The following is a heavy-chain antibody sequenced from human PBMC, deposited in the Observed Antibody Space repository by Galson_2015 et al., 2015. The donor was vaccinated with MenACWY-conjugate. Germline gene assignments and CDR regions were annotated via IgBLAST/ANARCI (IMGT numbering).Heavy chain of an antibody. CDR3: AKRGWVVVAAPFGFDP. Sequence: SLRLSCAASGFTFSSFAMSWVRQTPGKGLEWVSAISGSGDRTYYADSVKGRFTISRDNSKNTLYLQMNSLRVEDTALYYCAKRGWVVVAAPFGFDPWGQGVLVTVSS. V-gene: IGHV3-23*01. D-gene: IGHD2-15*01. CDR2: ISGSGDRT. CDR1: GFTFSSFA. J-gene: IGHJ5*02.